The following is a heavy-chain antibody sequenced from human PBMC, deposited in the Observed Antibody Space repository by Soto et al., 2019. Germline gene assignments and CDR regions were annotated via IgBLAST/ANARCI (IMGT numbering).Heavy chain of an antibody. Sequence: PSETLSLTCTVSGGSISSGGYYWSWIRQHPGKGLEWIGYIYYSGSTYYNPSLKSRVTISVDTSKNQFSLKLSSVTAADTAVYYCARGPRPYYGDYAGYYYYGMDVWGQGTTVNVSS. D-gene: IGHD4-17*01. CDR2: IYYSGST. CDR1: GGSISSGGYY. V-gene: IGHV4-31*03. CDR3: ARGPRPYYGDYAGYYYYGMDV. J-gene: IGHJ6*01.